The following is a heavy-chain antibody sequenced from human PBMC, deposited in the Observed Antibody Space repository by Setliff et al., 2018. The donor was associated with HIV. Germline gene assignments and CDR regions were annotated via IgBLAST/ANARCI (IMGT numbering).Heavy chain of an antibody. Sequence: PGGSLRLSCAASGFTFSSHWMSWIRQAPGKGLEWVASIKQDGSEKYFVDSVKGRFTISRDNAKDSMFLQMNSLRGEDTAVYYCARLAGYTSGWPSDYWGQGTLVTVSS. CDR2: IKQDGSEK. J-gene: IGHJ4*02. V-gene: IGHV3-7*01. CDR3: ARLAGYTSGWPSDY. CDR1: GFTFSSHW. D-gene: IGHD6-19*01.